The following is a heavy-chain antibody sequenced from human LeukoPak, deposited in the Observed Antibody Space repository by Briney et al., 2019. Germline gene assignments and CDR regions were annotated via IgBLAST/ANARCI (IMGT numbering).Heavy chain of an antibody. J-gene: IGHJ4*02. D-gene: IGHD3-16*01. V-gene: IGHV3-74*01. CDR2: LKSDGSSR. CDR1: AFTFRSYW. Sequence: GGSLRLSCDASAFTFRSYWIHWVRQTPGRGLVWVSSLKSDGSSRTYADSVKGRFTISRDNTKNTLYLQMSSLIAADTAVYYCARGGSYGDFWGQGTLVTVSS. CDR3: ARGGSYGDF.